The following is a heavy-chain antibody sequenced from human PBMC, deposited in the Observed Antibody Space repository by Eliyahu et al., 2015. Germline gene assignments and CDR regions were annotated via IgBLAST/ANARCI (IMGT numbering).Heavy chain of an antibody. CDR1: GXSFSGYY. CDR3: VMKMVRGVYYFDY. D-gene: IGHD3-10*01. CDR2: INHSGST. J-gene: IGHJ4*01. V-gene: IGHV4-34*01. Sequence: QVQLQQWGAGLLKPSETLSLTCAVYGXSFSGYYWSWIRPPPGKGLEWIGEINHSGSTNYNPSLKXRVTISVDTSKNQFSLKLSSVTAADTAVYYCVMKMVRGVYYFDYWGXGTLVTVSS.